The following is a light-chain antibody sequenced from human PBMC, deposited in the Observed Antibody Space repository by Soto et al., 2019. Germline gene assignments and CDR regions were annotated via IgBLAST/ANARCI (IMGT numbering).Light chain of an antibody. CDR1: QGISSY. V-gene: IGKV1-9*01. J-gene: IGKJ1*01. CDR3: QQLNSYPHT. CDR2: AAS. Sequence: IQLTQSPSSLSASVGDRVTITCRASQGISSYLAWYQQKPGKAPKLLIYAASTLQSGVPSRFSGSGSGTDFTLTISSLQPEDFATYYCQQLNSYPHTFGQGTKVEI.